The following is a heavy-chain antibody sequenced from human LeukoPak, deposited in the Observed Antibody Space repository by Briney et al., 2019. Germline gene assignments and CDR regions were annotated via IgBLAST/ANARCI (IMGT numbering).Heavy chain of an antibody. J-gene: IGHJ6*02. D-gene: IGHD1/OR15-1a*01. V-gene: IGHV3-72*01. CDR3: GRIAIDENNGMDV. CDR2: SRKKTSSYTT. CDR1: GFTFSDHY. Sequence: PGGSLRLSCAASGFTFSDHYIDWVRQAPGKGLEWVGRSRKKTSSYTTEYAASVEGRFTISRDVSESSLYLQMNSLRTEDTAVYYCGRIAIDENNGMDVWGQGTTVTVSS.